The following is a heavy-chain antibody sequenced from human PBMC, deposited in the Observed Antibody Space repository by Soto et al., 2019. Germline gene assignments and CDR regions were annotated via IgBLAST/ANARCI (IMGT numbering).Heavy chain of an antibody. Sequence: GGSLRLSCAASGFTFSSYEMNWVRQAPGKGLEWVSYISSSGSTIYYADSVKGRFTISRDNAKNSLYLQMNSLRAEDTAVYYCASEPDYYGSGSYYNAQFDYWGQGTLVTVSS. CDR3: ASEPDYYGSGSYYNAQFDY. D-gene: IGHD3-10*01. V-gene: IGHV3-48*03. CDR2: ISSSGSTI. CDR1: GFTFSSYE. J-gene: IGHJ4*02.